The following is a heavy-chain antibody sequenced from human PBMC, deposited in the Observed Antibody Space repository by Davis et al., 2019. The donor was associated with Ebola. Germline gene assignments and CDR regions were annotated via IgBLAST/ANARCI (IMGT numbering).Heavy chain of an antibody. CDR1: GYTFTTYG. V-gene: IGHV1-18*01. J-gene: IGHJ3*02. D-gene: IGHD2-21*02. CDR3: ARDREGDWTFDI. Sequence: AASVKVSCKASGYTFTTYGISWVRQAPGQGLEWMGWISAYYGTTNYAQSLQGRVTMTIDTSTTTVYMQLSSLRSEDTAVYYCARDREGDWTFDIWGQGTMVTVSS. CDR2: ISAYYGTT.